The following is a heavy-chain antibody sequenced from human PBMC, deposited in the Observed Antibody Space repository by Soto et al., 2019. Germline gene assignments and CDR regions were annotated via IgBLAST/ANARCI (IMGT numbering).Heavy chain of an antibody. D-gene: IGHD3-3*01. V-gene: IGHV3-7*03. CDR2: IGQDGYEK. CDR1: GFVISDYW. J-gene: IGHJ6*02. Sequence: GGSLRLSCAAFGFVISDYWMSWVRQAPGAVLEWVANIGQDGYEKHYLDSVRGRFTISRDNARNSLYLYVNSLRADDSAVYYCTRGTDLRFCTGYSCQDIDVWGPGTTVTVSS. CDR3: TRGTDLRFCTGYSCQDIDV.